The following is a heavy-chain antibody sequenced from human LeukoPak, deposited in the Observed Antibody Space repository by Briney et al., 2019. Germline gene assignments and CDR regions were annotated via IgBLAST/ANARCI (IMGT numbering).Heavy chain of an antibody. V-gene: IGHV1-8*03. D-gene: IGHD1-26*01. CDR2: MNPNSGNT. J-gene: IGHJ5*02. CDR3: ARDHAAGWELPPNWFDP. Sequence: GASVNVSCKASGYTFTSYDINWVRQATGQGLEWMGWMNPNSGNTGYAQKFQGRVTITRNTSISTAYMELSSLRSEDTAVYYCARDHAAGWELPPNWFDPWSQGTLVTVSS. CDR1: GYTFTSYD.